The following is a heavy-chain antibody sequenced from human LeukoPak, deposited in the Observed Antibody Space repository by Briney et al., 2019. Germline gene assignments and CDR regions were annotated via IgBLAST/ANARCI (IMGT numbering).Heavy chain of an antibody. Sequence: GGSLRLSCAASGFTFSSNWMSWVRQAPGKGLEWVANIKQDGSEKYYVDSVKGRFTISRDNAKNSLYLQMNSLRAEDTAVYYCARRGDRFDYWGQGTLVTVSS. CDR1: GFTFSSNW. J-gene: IGHJ4*02. CDR3: ARRGDRFDY. V-gene: IGHV3-7*01. CDR2: IKQDGSEK. D-gene: IGHD2-21*02.